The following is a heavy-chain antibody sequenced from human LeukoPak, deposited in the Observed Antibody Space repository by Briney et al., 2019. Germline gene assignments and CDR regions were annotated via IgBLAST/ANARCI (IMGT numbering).Heavy chain of an antibody. J-gene: IGHJ4*02. CDR1: GGSISSYY. Sequence: SETLSLTCTVSGGSISSYYWNWIRQSPSRGLEWLGRTYYRSKWYNDYAISVKSRIAINPDTSKNQFSLQLNSVTPEDTAVYYCARESSGSPFDYWGQGTLVTVSS. CDR2: TYYRSKWYN. D-gene: IGHD3-22*01. CDR3: ARESSGSPFDY. V-gene: IGHV6-1*01.